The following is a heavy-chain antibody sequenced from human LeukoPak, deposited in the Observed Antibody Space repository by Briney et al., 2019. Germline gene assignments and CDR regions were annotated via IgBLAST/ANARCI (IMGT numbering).Heavy chain of an antibody. V-gene: IGHV4-34*01. CDR2: INHSGST. CDR1: GGSFSGYY. Sequence: SSETLSLTCAVYGGSFSGYYWSWIRQPPGKGLEWIGEINHSGSTNYNPSLKSRVTISVDTSKNQFSLKLSSVTAADTAVYYCARGRRTTMIVVVITRRFDYWGQGTLVTVSS. J-gene: IGHJ4*02. CDR3: ARGRRTTMIVVVITRRFDY. D-gene: IGHD3-22*01.